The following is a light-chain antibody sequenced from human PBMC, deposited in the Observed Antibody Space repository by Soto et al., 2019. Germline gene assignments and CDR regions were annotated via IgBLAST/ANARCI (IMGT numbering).Light chain of an antibody. J-gene: IGKJ2*01. Sequence: DIQMTQSPSSLSASAGDRVTITCRASQSISSYLDWYQQKPGKAPKLLIYAASSLQGGVTSRFSGSGSGTDFTLTISSLQREDSATYYCQQRYSTPSFGQGTQLEIK. V-gene: IGKV1-39*01. CDR2: AAS. CDR3: QQRYSTPS. CDR1: QSISSY.